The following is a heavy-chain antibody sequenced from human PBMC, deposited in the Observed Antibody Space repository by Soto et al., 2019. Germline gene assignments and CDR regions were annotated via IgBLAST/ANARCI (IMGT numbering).Heavy chain of an antibody. Sequence: MRCVQKTQGKGLERVSDISGSGASTYYADSVKGRFTISRDNSKSTLYLQMNSLRAEDTALYYCAKGRSYYYYYGVDVWGQGTTVTVSS. V-gene: IGHV3-23*01. J-gene: IGHJ6*02. CDR2: ISGSGAST. CDR3: AKGRSYYYYYGVDV.